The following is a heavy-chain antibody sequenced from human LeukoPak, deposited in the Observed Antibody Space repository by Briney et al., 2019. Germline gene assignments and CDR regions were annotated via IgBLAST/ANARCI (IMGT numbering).Heavy chain of an antibody. CDR2: MRQDGGEI. J-gene: IGHJ4*02. D-gene: IGHD1-26*01. V-gene: IGHV3-7*01. CDR3: ARDKIVGATHFDS. CDR1: GFTFSDYY. Sequence: PGGSLRLSCAASGFTFSDYYMSWIRQAPGKGLEWVANMRQDGGEIYYVDSVKGRFTISRDNAKNSLHLEMNSLRAEDTAVYYCARDKIVGATHFDSWGQGTLVTVSS.